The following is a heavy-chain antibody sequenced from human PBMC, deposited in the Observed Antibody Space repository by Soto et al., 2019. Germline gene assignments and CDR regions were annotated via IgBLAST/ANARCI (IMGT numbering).Heavy chain of an antibody. J-gene: IGHJ5*02. CDR3: AKGGEEATATEKWFGP. V-gene: IGHV3-9*01. D-gene: IGHD2-15*01. CDR1: GFTFDNCA. CDR2: INWKGNKI. Sequence: GGSLRLSCAASGFTFDNCAMHWVRQAPGKGLEWVSSINWKGNKIDYADSVRGRFTISRDSATKSLYLQMNNLRGDDTALYYCAKGGEEATATEKWFGPWGRGTLVXVSS.